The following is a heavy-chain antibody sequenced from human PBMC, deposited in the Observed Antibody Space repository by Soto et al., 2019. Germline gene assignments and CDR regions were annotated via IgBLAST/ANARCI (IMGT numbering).Heavy chain of an antibody. D-gene: IGHD6-13*01. CDR3: ARGSSYSSSWYWGDYYGMDV. Sequence: QVLLVESGGGVVQPGRSLRLSCAASGFTFSSYAMHWVRQAPGKGLEWVAVISYDGSNKYYADSVKGRFTISRDNSKNTLYLQMNSLRAEDTAVYYCARGSSYSSSWYWGDYYGMDVW. CDR1: GFTFSSYA. CDR2: ISYDGSNK. V-gene: IGHV3-30-3*01. J-gene: IGHJ6*01.